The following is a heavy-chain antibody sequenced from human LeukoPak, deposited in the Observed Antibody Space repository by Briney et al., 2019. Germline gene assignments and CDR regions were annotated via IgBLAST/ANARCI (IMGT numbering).Heavy chain of an antibody. CDR1: GFTFNSYG. V-gene: IGHV3-23*01. Sequence: GGSLRLSCAASGFTFNSYGMSWVRQAPGKGLEWISTFSGSDTSGKTYYAKSVKGRFTISRDVSSKTLYLQMTSLRAEDTAVYYCAKQDNYGLFDYWGQGTLVTVSS. J-gene: IGHJ4*02. CDR3: AKQDNYGLFDY. D-gene: IGHD5-18*01. CDR2: FSGSDTSGKT.